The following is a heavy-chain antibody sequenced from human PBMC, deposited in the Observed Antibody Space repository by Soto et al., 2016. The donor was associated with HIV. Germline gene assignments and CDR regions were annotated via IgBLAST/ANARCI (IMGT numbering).Heavy chain of an antibody. D-gene: IGHD3-10*01. CDR3: ARDRNYGSGRGYFDS. J-gene: IGHJ4*02. V-gene: IGHV3-20*04. CDR2: INWNGGSI. CDR1: GFTFDDYG. Sequence: EAQLVESGGGVVRPGRSLRLSCVVSGFTFDDYGMSWVRQVPGKGLEWVSGINWNGGSIGYADSVKGRFTISRDNANNSLYLQMNSLRVDDTAFYYCARDRNYGSGRGYFDSWGQGILVTVSS.